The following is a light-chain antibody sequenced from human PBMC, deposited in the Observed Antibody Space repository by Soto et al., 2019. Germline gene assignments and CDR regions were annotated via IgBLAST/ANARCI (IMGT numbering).Light chain of an antibody. CDR3: QQYNSYWT. CDR2: DAS. CDR1: QSVGST. V-gene: IGKV3-15*01. J-gene: IGKJ1*01. Sequence: EIVMTQSPATLSVSPGERATLSCRASQSVGSTLAWYQQKPGQVPRLLIYDASTRATGIPPRFSGGGSGTEFTVTISSLQSEDFATYYCQQYNSYWTFGQGTKVDIK.